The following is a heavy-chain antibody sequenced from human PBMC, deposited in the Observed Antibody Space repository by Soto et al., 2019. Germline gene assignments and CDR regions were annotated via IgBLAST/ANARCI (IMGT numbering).Heavy chain of an antibody. V-gene: IGHV4-30-4*02. Sequence: PSDTLSLTCTVSGDSISSGDYYWSWIRQPPGKGLEWIGYVFYTGSAYYYNPSLKSRVTMSVDTSKNQFSLKLSFVTAADTAVYYCVRDSVRFGPAFDSWGQGTLVTVSS. CDR3: VRDSVRFGPAFDS. CDR1: GDSISSGDYY. CDR2: VFYTGSAY. J-gene: IGHJ4*02. D-gene: IGHD3-10*01.